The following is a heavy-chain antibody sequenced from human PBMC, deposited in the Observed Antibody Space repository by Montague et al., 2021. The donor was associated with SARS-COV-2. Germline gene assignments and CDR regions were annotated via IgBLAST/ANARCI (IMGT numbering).Heavy chain of an antibody. J-gene: IGHJ4*02. CDR1: GGSISSSSYY. V-gene: IGHV4-39*07. CDR3: AGDLWVWLSVEGSFDY. CDR2: IYYSGXT. Sequence: ETLSLTCTVSGGSISSSSYYWGWIRQPPGKGLGWIGSIYYSGXTXYXXXXKXRVTISVDTSKNQFSLKLSSVTAADTAVYYCAGDLWVWLSVEGSFDYWGQGTLVTVSS. D-gene: IGHD5-12*01.